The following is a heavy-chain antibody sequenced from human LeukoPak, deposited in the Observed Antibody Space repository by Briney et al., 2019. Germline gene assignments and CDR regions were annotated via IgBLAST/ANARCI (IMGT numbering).Heavy chain of an antibody. V-gene: IGHV4-31*03. J-gene: IGHJ4*02. D-gene: IGHD3-22*01. CDR1: GGSISSGGYY. Sequence: SETLSLTCTVSGGSISSGGYYWSWIRQHPGKGLEWIGYIYYSGSTYYNPSLKSRVTISVDTSKNQFSLKLSSVNAADTAGYYCARGPSYDSSGYYTYYFDYWGQGTLVTVAP. CDR3: ARGPSYDSSGYYTYYFDY. CDR2: IYYSGST.